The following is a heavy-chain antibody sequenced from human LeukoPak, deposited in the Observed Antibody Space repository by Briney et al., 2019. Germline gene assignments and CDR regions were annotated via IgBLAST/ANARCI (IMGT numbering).Heavy chain of an antibody. CDR1: GFTFSAYN. Sequence: GGSLRLSCAASGFTFSAYNMNWVRQAPGKGLEWVSSITGSSSYIYYADSVKGRFTISRDNAKNSLYLQMNSLRAEDTAVYYCARCRASSQYYYYYFMDVWGKGTTVTVSS. CDR3: ARCRASSQYYYYYFMDV. J-gene: IGHJ6*03. CDR2: ITGSSSYI. V-gene: IGHV3-21*01. D-gene: IGHD6-6*01.